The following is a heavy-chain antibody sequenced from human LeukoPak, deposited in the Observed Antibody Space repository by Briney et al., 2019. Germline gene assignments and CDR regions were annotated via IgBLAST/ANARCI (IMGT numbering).Heavy chain of an antibody. CDR3: ANWPELRSSSSWFYY. D-gene: IGHD6-13*01. CDR1: GFTFSDYY. CDR2: ITSGSTI. Sequence: GALRLSCAASGFTFSDYYMSWIRQAPGKGLEWVSYITSGSTISYADSVKGRFTISRDNSKNTLYLQMNSLRAEDTAVYYCANWPELRSSSSWFYYWGQGTLVTVSS. J-gene: IGHJ4*02. V-gene: IGHV3-69-1*01.